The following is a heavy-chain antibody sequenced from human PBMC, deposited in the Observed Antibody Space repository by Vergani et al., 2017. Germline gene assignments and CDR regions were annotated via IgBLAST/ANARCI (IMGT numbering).Heavy chain of an antibody. CDR3: ARHGGAARPPY. CDR2: IYYSGST. Sequence: QLQLQESGPGLAKPSETLSLTCTVSGGSISSSSYYWGWIRQPPGKGLEWIGSIYYSGSTYYNPSLKSRVTISVDTSKNQFSLKLSSVTAADTAVHYCARHGGAARPPYWGQGTLVTVSS. D-gene: IGHD6-6*01. J-gene: IGHJ4*02. V-gene: IGHV4-39*01. CDR1: GGSISSSSYY.